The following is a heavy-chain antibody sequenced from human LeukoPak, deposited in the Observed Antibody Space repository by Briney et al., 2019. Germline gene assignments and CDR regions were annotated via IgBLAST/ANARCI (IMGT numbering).Heavy chain of an antibody. CDR1: GFTFSSYA. V-gene: IGHV3-30*04. CDR2: ISYDGSNK. D-gene: IGHD3-22*01. J-gene: IGHJ3*02. CDR3: AKQGGSSGYYQTQSYDAFDI. Sequence: GGSLRLSCAASGFTFSSYAMHWVRQAPGKGLEWVAVISYDGSNKYYADSVKGRFTISRDNSKNTLYLQMNSLRAEDTAVYYCAKQGGSSGYYQTQSYDAFDIWGQGTMVTVSS.